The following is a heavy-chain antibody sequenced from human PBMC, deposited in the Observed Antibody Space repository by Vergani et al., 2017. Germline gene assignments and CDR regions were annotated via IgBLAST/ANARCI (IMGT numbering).Heavy chain of an antibody. CDR1: GFTFSSYA. D-gene: IGHD2-2*01. Sequence: EVQLLESGGGLVQPGGSLRLSCAASGFTFSSYAMSWVRQAPGKGLEWVSAISGSGGSTYYADSVKGRFTMSRDNSKNTLYLQMNSLRAEETAVYYCAKGPVVPAAISWFDPWGQGTLVTVSS. V-gene: IGHV3-23*01. CDR2: ISGSGGST. CDR3: AKGPVVPAAISWFDP. J-gene: IGHJ5*02.